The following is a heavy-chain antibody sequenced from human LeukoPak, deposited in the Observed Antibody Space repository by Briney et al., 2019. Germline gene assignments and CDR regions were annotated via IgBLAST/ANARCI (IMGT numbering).Heavy chain of an antibody. J-gene: IGHJ4*02. V-gene: IGHV3-30*18. CDR3: TKGLYCPSAGCYTRQTEFDY. Sequence: TSLRLSCAASGFTFSHYGMHWVRQAPGKGLEWVAVISFDGSTSYYADSVKGRFTISRDNSQNTLFLQMSSLRADDTAVYYCTKGLYCPSAGCYTRQTEFDYWGQGTLVTVSS. D-gene: IGHD2-2*02. CDR1: GFTFSHYG. CDR2: ISFDGSTS.